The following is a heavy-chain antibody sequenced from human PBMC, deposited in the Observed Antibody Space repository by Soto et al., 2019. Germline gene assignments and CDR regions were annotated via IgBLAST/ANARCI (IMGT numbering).Heavy chain of an antibody. Sequence: QVQFVQSGAEVKKPGASVRLSCKPSGYTLPNYSIQWVRQAAGQGRQWLGWINPGSGYTEYSQRFQGRVTLSRDNSASTFYMDLTSRTSEDTAVYFGTRDLNGGNPFDYWGQGTLVTVSS. V-gene: IGHV1-3*01. D-gene: IGHD2-8*01. CDR1: GYTLPNYS. J-gene: IGHJ4*02. CDR3: TRDLNGGNPFDY. CDR2: INPGSGYT.